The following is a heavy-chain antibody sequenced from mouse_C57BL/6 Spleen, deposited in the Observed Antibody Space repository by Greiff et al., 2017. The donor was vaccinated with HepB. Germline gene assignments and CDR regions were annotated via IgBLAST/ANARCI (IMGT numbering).Heavy chain of an antibody. Sequence: ESGPGLVKPSQSLSLTCSVTGYSITSGYYWNWIRQFPGNKLEWMGYISYDGSNNYNPSLKNRISITRDTSKNQFFLKLNSVTTEDTATYYCARAGDYDGAWFAYWGQGTLVTVSA. D-gene: IGHD2-4*01. CDR1: GYSITSGYY. CDR3: ARAGDYDGAWFAY. CDR2: ISYDGSN. J-gene: IGHJ3*01. V-gene: IGHV3-6*01.